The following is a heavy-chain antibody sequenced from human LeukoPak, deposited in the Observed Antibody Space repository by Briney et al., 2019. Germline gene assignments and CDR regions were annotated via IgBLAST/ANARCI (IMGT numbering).Heavy chain of an antibody. D-gene: IGHD6-19*01. J-gene: IGHJ4*02. V-gene: IGHV4-59*01. CDR1: GVSLSSYY. CDR3: ARVGYSSEADY. CDR2: IYYSET. Sequence: PSETLFLTCTVSGVSLSSYYWSWIRQPPGKGLEWIGYIYYSETNYNPSLKSRVTISLDMSKNQFSLKLSSVTAADTAVYYCARVGYSSEADYWGQGTLVTVSS.